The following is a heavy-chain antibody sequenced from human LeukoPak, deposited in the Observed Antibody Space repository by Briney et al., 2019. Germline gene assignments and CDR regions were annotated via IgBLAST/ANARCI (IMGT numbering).Heavy chain of an antibody. V-gene: IGHV3-66*02. CDR2: IYSGGST. CDR1: GFTVSSNY. CDR3: ARETWGRSETYYDFWSGTVYYMDV. Sequence: GGSLRLSCAASGFTVSSNYMSWVRQAPGKGLEWVSVIYSGGSTYYADSVKGRFTISRDNSKNTLYLQMNSLRAEDTAVYYCARETWGRSETYYDFWSGTVYYMDVWGKGTTVTVSS. D-gene: IGHD3-3*01. J-gene: IGHJ6*03.